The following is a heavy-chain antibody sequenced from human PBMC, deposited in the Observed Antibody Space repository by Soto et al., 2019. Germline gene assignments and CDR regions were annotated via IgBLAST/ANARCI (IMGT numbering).Heavy chain of an antibody. CDR1: GGSVIGYD. J-gene: IGHJ6*02. CDR2: INHSGST. CDR3: ARRGYSYGYYYYYYGMDV. D-gene: IGHD5-18*01. V-gene: IGHV4-34*01. Sequence: SETLSLTCAVYGGSVIGYDGSWIRQPPGKGLEWIGEINHSGSTNYNPSLKSRVTISVDTSKNQFSLKLSSVTAADTAVYYCARRGYSYGYYYYYYGMDVWGQGTTVTVSS.